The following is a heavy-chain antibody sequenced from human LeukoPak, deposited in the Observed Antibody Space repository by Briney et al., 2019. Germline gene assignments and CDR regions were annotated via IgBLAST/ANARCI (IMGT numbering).Heavy chain of an antibody. D-gene: IGHD6-19*01. CDR3: ARVRIAVTGYYFDY. CDR2: FYNSGSS. CDR1: GGSISDYY. V-gene: IGHV4-59*01. J-gene: IGHJ4*02. Sequence: SETLSLTCTVSGGSISDYYRGWIRQPPGKGLEWIGYFYNSGSSTYNPSLKSRVTISVDTSKEQFSLRLSSVTAADTAVYYCARVRIAVTGYYFDYWGQGTLVTVSS.